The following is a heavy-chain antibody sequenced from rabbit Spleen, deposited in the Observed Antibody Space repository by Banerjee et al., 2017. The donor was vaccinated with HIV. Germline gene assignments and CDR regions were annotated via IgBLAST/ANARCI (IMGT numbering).Heavy chain of an antibody. CDR2: INIVTGKA. V-gene: IGHV1S40*01. D-gene: IGHD1-1*01. J-gene: IGHJ4*01. CDR3: ARDLVGVIGWNFNL. CDR1: GLDFSSYYY. Sequence: QSLEESGGDLVQPEGSLTLTCKASGLDFSSYYYMCWVRQAPGKGLEWIACINIVTGKAVYARWAKGRFIMSRTSSTTVTLQMTSLTAADTATYLCARDLVGVIGWNFNLWGQGTLVTVS.